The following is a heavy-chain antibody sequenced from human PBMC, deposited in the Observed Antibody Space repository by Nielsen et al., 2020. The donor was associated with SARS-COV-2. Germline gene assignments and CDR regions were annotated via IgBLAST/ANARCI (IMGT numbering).Heavy chain of an antibody. V-gene: IGHV3-21*01. CDR2: ISSSSSYI. Sequence: GESLKISCAASGFTFSSYRMNWVRQAPGKGLEWVSSISSSSSYIYYADSVKGRFTISRDNAKNSLYLQMNSLRAEDTAVYYCARDPYDYVWGTGDYWGQGTLVTVSS. D-gene: IGHD3-16*01. CDR3: ARDPYDYVWGTGDY. CDR1: GFTFSSYR. J-gene: IGHJ4*02.